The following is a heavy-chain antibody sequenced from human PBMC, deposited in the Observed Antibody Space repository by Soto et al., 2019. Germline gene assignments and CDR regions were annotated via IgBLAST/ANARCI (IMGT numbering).Heavy chain of an antibody. Sequence: QVPLVQSGGEVKRPGASVKVSCKTSGYTFSNYGITWGRQAPGQPLEWLGWISLYSDGTHYAQKFQGRVSMTTDTSTTTDYMELRSLRSDDTAVYYCARVIPGAEAWFGPWGQGTLVTVSS. CDR3: ARVIPGAEAWFGP. V-gene: IGHV1-18*01. D-gene: IGHD2-2*01. J-gene: IGHJ5*02. CDR1: GYTFSNYG. CDR2: ISLYSDGT.